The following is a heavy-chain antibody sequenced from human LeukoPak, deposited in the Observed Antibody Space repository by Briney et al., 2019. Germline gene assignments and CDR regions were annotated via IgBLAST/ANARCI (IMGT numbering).Heavy chain of an antibody. J-gene: IGHJ6*03. CDR2: ISYDGSNK. CDR1: GFTFSSYA. CDR3: AGDRRYYGSGSPQPMDV. D-gene: IGHD3-10*01. V-gene: IGHV3-30*04. Sequence: GRSLRLSCAASGFTFSSYAMHWVRQAPGKGLEWVAVISYDGSNKYYADSVKGRFTISRDNSKNTLYLQMNSLRADDTAVYYCAGDRRYYGSGSPQPMDVWGKGTTVTISS.